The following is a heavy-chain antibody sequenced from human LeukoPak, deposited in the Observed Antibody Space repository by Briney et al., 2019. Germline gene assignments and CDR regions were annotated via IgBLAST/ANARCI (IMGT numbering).Heavy chain of an antibody. J-gene: IGHJ6*03. CDR2: INHSGST. CDR1: GGSFSGYY. CDR3: ARHAVGSSSLYHMDV. D-gene: IGHD6-13*01. V-gene: IGHV4-34*01. Sequence: SETLSLTCAVYGGSFSGYYWSWIRQPPGKGLEWIGEINHSGSTNYNPSLKSRVTISVDTSKNQFSLKLSSVTAADTAVYYCARHAVGSSSLYHMDVWGKGTTVTISS.